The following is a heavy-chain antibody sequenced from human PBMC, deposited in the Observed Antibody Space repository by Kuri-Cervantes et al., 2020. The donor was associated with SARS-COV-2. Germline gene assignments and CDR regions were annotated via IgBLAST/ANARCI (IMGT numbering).Heavy chain of an antibody. CDR2: IYYSGRT. CDR1: GGSISSSSYY. J-gene: IGHJ5*02. V-gene: IGHV4-39*01. D-gene: IGHD6-13*01. Sequence: SETLSLTCTVSGGSISSSSYYWGWIRQPPGKGLGWIGSIYYSGRTYYNPSLKSRVTISVDTSKNQFSLKLSSVTAADTAVYYCARLRSTIAAAGSPPNWFDPWGQGTLVTVSS. CDR3: ARLRSTIAAAGSPPNWFDP.